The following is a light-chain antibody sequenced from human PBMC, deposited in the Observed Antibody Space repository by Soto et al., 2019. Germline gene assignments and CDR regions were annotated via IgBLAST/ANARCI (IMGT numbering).Light chain of an antibody. Sequence: EIVMTQSPATLSVSPGERAIVSCRASQSVSDNLAWYQQTPGRPPRLLIYGASIRATGVPARFSGSGSGTEFTLTISSLQSEDFAVYYCQQYAYWPPYTFGQGTKVQIK. CDR1: QSVSDN. CDR2: GAS. J-gene: IGKJ2*01. V-gene: IGKV3-15*01. CDR3: QQYAYWPPYT.